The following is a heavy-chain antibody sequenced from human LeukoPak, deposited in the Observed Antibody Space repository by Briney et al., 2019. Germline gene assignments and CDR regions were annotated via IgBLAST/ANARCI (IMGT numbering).Heavy chain of an antibody. D-gene: IGHD4-17*01. CDR1: GFTFGDYA. Sequence: GGSLRLSCTASGFTFGDYAMSWFRQAPGKGLEWVGFIRSKAYGGTTEYAASVKGRFTISRDDSKSIAYLQMNSLKTEDTAVYYCTREFIILGNNYGDQVDYWGQGTLVTVSS. J-gene: IGHJ4*02. CDR3: TREFIILGNNYGDQVDY. V-gene: IGHV3-49*03. CDR2: IRSKAYGGTT.